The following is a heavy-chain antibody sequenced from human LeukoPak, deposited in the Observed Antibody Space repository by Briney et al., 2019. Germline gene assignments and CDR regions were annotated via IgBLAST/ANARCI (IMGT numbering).Heavy chain of an antibody. CDR2: ISSSSYI. J-gene: IGHJ4*02. CDR1: GFTFSSYS. D-gene: IGHD6-19*01. Sequence: PGGSLRLSCAASGFTFSSYSMNWVRQAPGKGLEWVSSISSSSYIYYADSVKGRFTISRDNAKNSLYLQMNSLRDEDTAVYYCARSGLDAGSCDYWGQGTLVTVSS. CDR3: ARSGLDAGSCDY. V-gene: IGHV3-21*01.